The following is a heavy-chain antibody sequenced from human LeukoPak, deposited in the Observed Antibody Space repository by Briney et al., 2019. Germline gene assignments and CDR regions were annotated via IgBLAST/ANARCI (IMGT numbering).Heavy chain of an antibody. CDR1: GFTFSSYA. D-gene: IGHD5-12*01. CDR3: AKDSDIVTTIRGYFDY. CDR2: ISGSGGST. V-gene: IGHV3-23*01. J-gene: IGHJ4*02. Sequence: GGSLRLSCAASGFTFSSYAMTWVRPAPGKGLEWVSGISGSGGSTYYADSVKGRFTISRDNSKNTLYLQMNSLRAEDTAGYYCAKDSDIVTTIRGYFDYWGQGTLVTVPS.